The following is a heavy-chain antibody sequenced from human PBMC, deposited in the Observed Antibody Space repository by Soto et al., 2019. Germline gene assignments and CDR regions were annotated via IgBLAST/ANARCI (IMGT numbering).Heavy chain of an antibody. CDR1: GFIFSTYA. D-gene: IGHD1-26*01. Sequence: PGGSLRLSCAASGFIFSTYAMNWVRQAPGEGLEWVSAISSNSDTTFYAESVRGRFTISRDNSVNTLYLQMSRLRTEDTAVYYCARESGSLGMDVWGQGTTVTVSS. J-gene: IGHJ6*02. CDR2: ISSNSDTT. V-gene: IGHV3-23*01. CDR3: ARESGSLGMDV.